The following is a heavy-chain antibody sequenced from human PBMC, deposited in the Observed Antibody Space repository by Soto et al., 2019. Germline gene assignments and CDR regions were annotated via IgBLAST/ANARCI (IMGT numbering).Heavy chain of an antibody. CDR2: NSGSGGST. CDR3: AKAWSGTTYSFDY. Sequence: VQLLESGGDLIQPGGSLRLSCAASGFTFSSYAMNWVRQAPGKGLQWVSGNSGSGGSTYYADSVKGRFTISRDNSKSMLYLQMNSLRAEDTAVYYCAKAWSGTTYSFDYWGQGTLVTVSS. CDR1: GFTFSSYA. J-gene: IGHJ4*02. D-gene: IGHD1-1*01. V-gene: IGHV3-23*01.